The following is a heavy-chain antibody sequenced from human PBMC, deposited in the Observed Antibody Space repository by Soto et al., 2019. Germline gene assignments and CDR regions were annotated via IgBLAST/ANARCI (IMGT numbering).Heavy chain of an antibody. V-gene: IGHV3-23*01. CDR2: ISGSGDVT. D-gene: IGHD6-6*01. Sequence: GGSLRPSCAASGFTLNSYAMTWVRQAPGKGLGWVSSISGSGDVTFYAGSVKGRFTISRDNSKITSFLQLNSLRAEDTGLYYCAKYRSTSSGAERFDFWGQGALVTVSS. J-gene: IGHJ4*02. CDR3: AKYRSTSSGAERFDF. CDR1: GFTLNSYA.